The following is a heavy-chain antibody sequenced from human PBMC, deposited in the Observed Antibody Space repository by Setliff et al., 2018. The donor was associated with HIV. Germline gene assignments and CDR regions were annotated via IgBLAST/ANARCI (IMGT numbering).Heavy chain of an antibody. Sequence: ETLSLTCSVSGDSISNSSSYWGWIRQPPGKELEWIGSIHFSGTTYYNPSLKSRVTISVDTSKNQFFLKLTSVTAADTAMYYCARSPDYWGQGTQVTVS. CDR3: ARSPDY. V-gene: IGHV4-39*07. CDR2: IHFSGTT. J-gene: IGHJ4*02. CDR1: GDSISNSSSY.